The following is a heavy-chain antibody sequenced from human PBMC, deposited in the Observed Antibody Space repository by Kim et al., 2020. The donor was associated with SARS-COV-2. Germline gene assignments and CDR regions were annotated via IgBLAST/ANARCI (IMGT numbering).Heavy chain of an antibody. CDR1: GGSFSDYH. V-gene: IGHV4-34*01. Sequence: SETLSLTCAVYGGSFSDYHWSWIRQPPGKGLEWIGEISHSGITDYNPSLKSRVTMSVDASNNQLSLKLSSVTAADTAIYFCARTPMTLISSTGQGIFYFDYWGQGSLVTVSS. CDR3: ARTPMTLISSTGQGIFYFDY. CDR2: ISHSGIT. D-gene: IGHD6-13*01. J-gene: IGHJ4*02.